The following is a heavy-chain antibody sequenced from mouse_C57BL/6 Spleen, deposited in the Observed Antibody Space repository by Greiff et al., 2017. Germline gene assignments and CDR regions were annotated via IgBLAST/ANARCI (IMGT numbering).Heavy chain of an antibody. CDR3: ARTSSPWYFDV. CDR1: GYTFTSYW. D-gene: IGHD1-1*01. J-gene: IGHJ1*03. V-gene: IGHV1-53*01. CDR2: INPRNGGT. Sequence: QVHVKQPGTELVKPGASVKLSCKASGYTFTSYWMHWVKQRPGQGLEWIGNINPRNGGTNYNEKFKSKATLTVDKSSSTAYMQLSSLTSEDSAVYYCARTSSPWYFDVWGTGTTVTVSS.